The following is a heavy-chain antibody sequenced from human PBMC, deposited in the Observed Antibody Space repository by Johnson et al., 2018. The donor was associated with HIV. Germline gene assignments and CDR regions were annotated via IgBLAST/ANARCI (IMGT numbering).Heavy chain of an antibody. CDR3: ARERIVAAGLDACDI. D-gene: IGHD6-13*01. CDR2: ISHDGSER. J-gene: IGHJ3*02. Sequence: QEQLVESGGGVVQPGRSLRLSCAASGFTLSTCAMHWDSQAPGKGLEWVAVISHDGSERKYVDSVKGRCTISRDNAKNSLYLQMNSLRAEDTAVYYCARERIVAAGLDACDIWGQGTMVTVSS. V-gene: IGHV3-30*04. CDR1: GFTLSTCA.